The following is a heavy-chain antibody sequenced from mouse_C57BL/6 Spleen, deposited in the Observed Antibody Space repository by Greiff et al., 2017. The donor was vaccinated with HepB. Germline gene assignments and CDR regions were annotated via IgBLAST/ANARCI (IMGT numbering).Heavy chain of an antibody. D-gene: IGHD1-1*01. CDR3: ARGDYGSSHGYFDV. J-gene: IGHJ1*03. CDR2: INPNNGGT. Sequence: VQLKQSGPELVKPGASVKMSCKASGYTFTDYNMHWVKQSHGKSLEWIGYINPNNGGTSYNQKFKGKATLTVNKSSSTAYMELRSLTSEDSAVYYCARGDYGSSHGYFDVWGTGTTVTVSS. CDR1: GYTFTDYN. V-gene: IGHV1-22*01.